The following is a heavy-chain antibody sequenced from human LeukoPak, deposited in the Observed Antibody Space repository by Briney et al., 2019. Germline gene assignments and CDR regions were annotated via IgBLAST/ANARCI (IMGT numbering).Heavy chain of an antibody. V-gene: IGHV3-23*01. D-gene: IGHD3-3*01. Sequence: GGSLRLSCAASGFTFGSYAMSWVRQAPGKGLEWVSAISGSGGSTYYADSVKGRFTISRDNSKNTLYLQMNSLRAEDTAVYYCARGTDTKPFWSGYWVDVWGQGTTVTVSS. J-gene: IGHJ6*02. CDR3: ARGTDTKPFWSGYWVDV. CDR1: GFTFGSYA. CDR2: ISGSGGST.